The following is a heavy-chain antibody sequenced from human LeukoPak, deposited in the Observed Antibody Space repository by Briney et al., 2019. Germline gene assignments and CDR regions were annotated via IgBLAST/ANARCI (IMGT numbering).Heavy chain of an antibody. CDR3: ARGTSTTVHFDY. CDR1: GYTFTGYY. J-gene: IGHJ4*02. CDR2: INPNSGAT. Sequence: ASVKVSRKASGYTFTGYYIHWVRQAPGQGLEWMGWINPNSGATNYAQKFQGRVTMTRDTSISTAYMELSRLRSDDTAVYYCARGTSTTVHFDYWGQGTLVTVSS. D-gene: IGHD3-10*01. V-gene: IGHV1-2*02.